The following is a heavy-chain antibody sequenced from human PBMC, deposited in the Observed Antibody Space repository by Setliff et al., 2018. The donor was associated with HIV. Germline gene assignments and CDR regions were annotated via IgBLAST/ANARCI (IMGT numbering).Heavy chain of an antibody. CDR3: GRQVPVPGVAVTPIDY. D-gene: IGHD3-22*01. CDR2: IFYTGST. V-gene: IGHV4-59*08. Sequence: LSLTCTVSGGSIRSYCWTWLRQFPGKGLEWIGFIFYTGSTTYNPSLNSRVTISVDTSKNQFSLKVTSVTAADTAVYYCGRQVPVPGVAVTPIDYWGQGTLVTSPQ. CDR1: GGSIRSYC. J-gene: IGHJ4*02.